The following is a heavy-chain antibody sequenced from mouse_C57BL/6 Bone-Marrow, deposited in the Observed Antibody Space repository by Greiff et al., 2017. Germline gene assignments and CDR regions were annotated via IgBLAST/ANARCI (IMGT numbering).Heavy chain of an antibody. V-gene: IGHV2-5*01. CDR3: AKMGDYERGLAY. Sequence: VQLQQSGPGLVQPSQSLSITCPVSGFSLTSYGVHWVRQSPGKGLEWLGVIWRGGSTDYNAAFKSRLSITKDNSKSQVFFKMNSLQADDTAIYDCAKMGDYERGLAYWGQGTLVTVSA. J-gene: IGHJ3*01. CDR1: GFSLTSYG. CDR2: IWRGGST. D-gene: IGHD2-4*01.